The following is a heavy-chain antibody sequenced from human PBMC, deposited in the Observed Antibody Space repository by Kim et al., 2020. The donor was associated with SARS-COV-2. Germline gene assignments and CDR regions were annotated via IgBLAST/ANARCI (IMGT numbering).Heavy chain of an antibody. CDR1: GYSFTSYW. J-gene: IGHJ6*02. CDR3: ARLPDYGDYGQTLDYYYYGMDV. Sequence: GESLKISCKGSGYSFTSYWIGWVRQMPGKGLEWMGIIYPGDSDTRYSPSFQGQVTISADKSISTAYLQWSSLKASDTAMYYCARLPDYGDYGQTLDYYYYGMDVWGQGTTVTVSS. D-gene: IGHD4-17*01. V-gene: IGHV5-51*01. CDR2: IYPGDSDT.